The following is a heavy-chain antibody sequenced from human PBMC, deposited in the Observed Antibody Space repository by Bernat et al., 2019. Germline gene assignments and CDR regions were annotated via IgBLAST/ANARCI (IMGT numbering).Heavy chain of an antibody. D-gene: IGHD3-16*02. Sequence: EVQLLESGGGLVQPGGSLRLSCAASGFTFRSYAMSWVRQAPGKGLGWVSAIGNSGASTYYADSVKGRFTISRDNSKNSLYLQMNSLRAEDTAMYYCARWGHLGELSLSAYWGQGTLVTVSS. J-gene: IGHJ4*02. CDR2: IGNSGAST. V-gene: IGHV3-23*01. CDR1: GFTFRSYA. CDR3: ARWGHLGELSLSAY.